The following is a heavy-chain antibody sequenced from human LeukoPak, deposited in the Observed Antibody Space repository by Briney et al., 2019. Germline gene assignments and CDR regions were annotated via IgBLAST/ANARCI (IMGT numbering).Heavy chain of an antibody. D-gene: IGHD5-12*01. J-gene: IGHJ4*02. CDR3: AKVVGTRYSGYNW. V-gene: IGHV3-23*01. Sequence: GGSLRLSCAASESTFSSYAMSWVRQAPGKGLEWVSTISGTGVTTYYAGSVKGRFTISRDNSKNTLYLQMNSLRAEDTAIYYCAKVVGTRYSGYNWWGQGTLVTVSS. CDR1: ESTFSSYA. CDR2: ISGTGVTT.